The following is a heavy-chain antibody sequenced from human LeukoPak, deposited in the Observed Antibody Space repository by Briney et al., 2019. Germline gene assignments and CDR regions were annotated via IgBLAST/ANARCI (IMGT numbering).Heavy chain of an antibody. CDR3: ARDNRAVGASSFDY. J-gene: IGHJ4*02. V-gene: IGHV4-38-2*02. D-gene: IGHD1-26*01. Sequence: SETLSLTCTVSGYSISSGYYWGWIRQPPGKGLEWIGSIYHSGSTYYNPSLKSRVTISVDTSKNQFSLKLSSVTAADTAVYYCARDNRAVGASSFDYWGQGTLVTVSS. CDR2: IYHSGST. CDR1: GYSISSGYY.